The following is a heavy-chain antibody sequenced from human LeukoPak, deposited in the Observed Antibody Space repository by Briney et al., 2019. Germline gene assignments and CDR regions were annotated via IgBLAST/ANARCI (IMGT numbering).Heavy chain of an antibody. Sequence: QTGGSLRLSCSASGFTFSSYSMSWVRRAPGKGLKWVSYISASGTIYYADSVKGRFTISRDNAENSLYLQMNSLRAEDTAVYYCARVYRPLDCWGQETLVTVSS. CDR2: ISASGTI. V-gene: IGHV3-48*01. CDR3: ARVYRPLDC. J-gene: IGHJ4*02. D-gene: IGHD1-14*01. CDR1: GFTFSSYS.